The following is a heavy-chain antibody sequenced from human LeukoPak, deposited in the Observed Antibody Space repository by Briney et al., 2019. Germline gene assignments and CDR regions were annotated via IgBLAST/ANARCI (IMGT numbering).Heavy chain of an antibody. J-gene: IGHJ6*03. V-gene: IGHV1-69*06. CDR1: GGTFSSYA. Sequence: SVKVSCTASGGTFSSYAISWVRQAPGQGLEWMGGIIPIFGTANYAQRFQGRVTITADKSTSTAYMELSSLRSEDTAVYYRSLYYYYMDVWGKGTTVTVSS. CDR2: IIPIFGTA. CDR3: SLYYYYMDV.